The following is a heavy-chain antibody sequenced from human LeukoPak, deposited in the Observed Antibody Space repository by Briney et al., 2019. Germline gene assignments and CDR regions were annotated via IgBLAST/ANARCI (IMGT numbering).Heavy chain of an antibody. CDR1: GFTFSSYA. J-gene: IGHJ4*02. V-gene: IGHV3-30*04. Sequence: GGSLRLSCAASGFTFSSYAMHWVRQAPGKGLEWVAVISYDGSNKYYADSVKGRFTISRDNPKNTLYLQMNSLRAEDTAVYYCAREEEKLGIFDYWGQGTLVTVSS. CDR2: ISYDGSNK. D-gene: IGHD7-27*01. CDR3: AREEEKLGIFDY.